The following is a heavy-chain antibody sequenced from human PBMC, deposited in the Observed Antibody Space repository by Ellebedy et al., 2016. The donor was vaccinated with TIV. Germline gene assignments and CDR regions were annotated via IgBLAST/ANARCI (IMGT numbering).Heavy chain of an antibody. CDR3: AKGWRVYSSGLYYFDY. Sequence: GGSLRLSCAASGFTFSSYDMHWVRQATGKGLEWVSAIGTAGDTYYPGSVKGRFIISRDNAKSTVYLQMNSLRAEDTAVYYCAKGWRVYSSGLYYFDYWGQGTLVTVSP. V-gene: IGHV3-13*01. J-gene: IGHJ4*02. CDR1: GFTFSSYD. CDR2: IGTAGDT. D-gene: IGHD6-19*01.